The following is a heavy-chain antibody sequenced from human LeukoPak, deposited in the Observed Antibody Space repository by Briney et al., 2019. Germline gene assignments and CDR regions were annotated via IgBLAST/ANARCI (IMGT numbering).Heavy chain of an antibody. CDR1: GYTFTGYY. V-gene: IGHV1-2*02. J-gene: IGHJ6*03. CDR3: ARESLPTYQWLAAYYYYYYYMDV. Sequence: ASVKVSCKASGYTFTGYYMHWVRQAPGQGLEWMGWINPNSGGTNYAQKFQGRVTMTRDTSISTAYMELSRLRSDDTAVYYCARESLPTYQWLAAYYYYYYYMDVWGKGTTVTISS. CDR2: INPNSGGT. D-gene: IGHD6-19*01.